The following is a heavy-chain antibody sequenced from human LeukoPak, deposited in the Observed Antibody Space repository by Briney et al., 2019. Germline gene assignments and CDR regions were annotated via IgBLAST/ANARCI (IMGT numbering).Heavy chain of an antibody. D-gene: IGHD3-22*01. J-gene: IGHJ3*02. CDR1: GFTFSSYG. Sequence: TGGSLTLSCAASGFTFSSYGMHWVRQAPGKGLEWVAVIWYDGSNKYYADSVKGRFTISRDNSKNTLYLQMNSLRAEDTAVYYCASNYYDSSGYYVDAFDIWGQGTMVTVSS. V-gene: IGHV3-33*01. CDR2: IWYDGSNK. CDR3: ASNYYDSSGYYVDAFDI.